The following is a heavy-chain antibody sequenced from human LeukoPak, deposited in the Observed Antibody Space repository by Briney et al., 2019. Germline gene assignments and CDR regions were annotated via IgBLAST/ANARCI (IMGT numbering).Heavy chain of an antibody. V-gene: IGHV1-69*05. CDR3: ARDRPRWPFDP. CDR2: IIPIFGTA. CDR1: GGTFSSYA. J-gene: IGHJ5*02. Sequence: ASVKVSCKXSGGTFSSYAISWVRQAPGQGLEWMGRIIPIFGTANYAQKFQGRVTITTDESTSTAYMALRSLRSEDTAVYYCARDRPRWPFDPWGQGTLVTVSS. D-gene: IGHD2-15*01.